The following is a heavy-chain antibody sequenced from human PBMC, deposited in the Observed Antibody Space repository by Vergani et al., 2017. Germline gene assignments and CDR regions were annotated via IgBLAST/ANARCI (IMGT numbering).Heavy chain of an antibody. Sequence: QVQLQESGPGLVKPSQTLSLTCTFSVGSISRGGYYWGGIRQPPGKGREWIGEINLRGSTKYNPSLKSRVTISVATSKNQFSLKLSSVTAADTAVYYCARGRVECGARSTSCYRRSRSFDYWGQGTLVTVSS. CDR3: ARGRVECGARSTSCYRRSRSFDY. V-gene: IGHV4-39*07. CDR2: INLRGST. D-gene: IGHD2-2*02. J-gene: IGHJ4*02. CDR1: VGSISRGGYY.